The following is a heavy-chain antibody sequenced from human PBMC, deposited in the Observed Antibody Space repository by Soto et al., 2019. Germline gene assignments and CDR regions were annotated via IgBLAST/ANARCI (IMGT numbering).Heavy chain of an antibody. CDR3: TSQYCGGDCSRVDP. CDR1: GFTLSGSR. V-gene: IGHV3-73*02. J-gene: IGHJ5*02. CDR2: IRSKADSYAT. Sequence: EVQLVASGGGWGQPGGSLKLSCAASGFTLSGSRIHWVRQASGKGLEWVGRIRSKADSYATAYAASVKGRFTISRDDSKNTAYLQMNSLKTEDTAVYYGTSQYCGGDCSRVDPWGQGTLVTVSS. D-gene: IGHD2-21*02.